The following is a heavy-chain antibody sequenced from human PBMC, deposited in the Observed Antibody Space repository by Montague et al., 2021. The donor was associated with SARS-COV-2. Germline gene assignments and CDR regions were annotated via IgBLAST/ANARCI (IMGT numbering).Heavy chain of an antibody. Sequence: SLRLSCAASGFTFSRYDFNWVRQTPGKGLEWLSYICTFGSNIFYADSVEGRFTISRDDATKSLYLQMKGLRAEDTAVYYCARNLLGRPGYGMDVWGQGTTVTVSS. CDR1: GFTFSRYD. J-gene: IGHJ6*02. D-gene: IGHD1-1*01. CDR2: ICTFGSNI. V-gene: IGHV3-48*03. CDR3: ARNLLGRPGYGMDV.